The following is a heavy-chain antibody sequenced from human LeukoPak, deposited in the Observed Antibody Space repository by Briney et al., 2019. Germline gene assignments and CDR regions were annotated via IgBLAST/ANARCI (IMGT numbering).Heavy chain of an antibody. V-gene: IGHV4-39*07. D-gene: IGHD3-10*01. CDR2: INHSGST. CDR3: ARLVGGIF. J-gene: IGHJ4*02. CDR1: GGSISSSSYY. Sequence: PSETLSLTCTVSGGSISSSSYYWGWIRQPPGKGLEWIGEINHSGSTNYNPSLKSRVTISVDTSKNQFSLKLSSVTAADTAVYYCARLVGGIFGGQGTLVTVSS.